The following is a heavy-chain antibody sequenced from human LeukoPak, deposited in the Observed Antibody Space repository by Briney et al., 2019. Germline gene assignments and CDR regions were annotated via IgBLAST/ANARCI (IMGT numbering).Heavy chain of an antibody. CDR1: GVTFSSYA. Sequence: ASVKVSCKASGVTFSSYAISWVRQAPGQGLEWMARIIPIFGTANYAQKLKGRVTITTDKSTSTAYMELSSLRSEATAVYYCARDPVYDSSGYLDDAFDIWGQGTMVTVSS. J-gene: IGHJ3*02. V-gene: IGHV1-69*05. CDR3: ARDPVYDSSGYLDDAFDI. CDR2: IIPIFGTA. D-gene: IGHD3-22*01.